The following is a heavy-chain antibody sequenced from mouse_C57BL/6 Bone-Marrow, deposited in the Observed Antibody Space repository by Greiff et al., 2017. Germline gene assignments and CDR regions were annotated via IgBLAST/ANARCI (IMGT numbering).Heavy chain of an antibody. CDR1: GYTFTEYT. V-gene: IGHV1-62-2*01. Sequence: VKLMESGAELVKPGASVKLSCKASGYTFTEYTIHWVKQRSGQGLEWIGWFYPGSGSITYNEKFKDKATLTADKSSSTVYMELSRLTSEDSAVYVCSRHEDDGYYVGAMDYWGQGTSVTVSS. CDR3: SRHEDDGYYVGAMDY. D-gene: IGHD2-3*01. J-gene: IGHJ4*01. CDR2: FYPGSGSI.